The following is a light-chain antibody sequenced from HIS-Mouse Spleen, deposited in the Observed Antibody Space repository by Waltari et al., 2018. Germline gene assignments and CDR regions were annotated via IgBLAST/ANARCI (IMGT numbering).Light chain of an antibody. J-gene: IGLJ2*01. CDR2: EVS. CDR1: SSDDACYTY. Sequence: QSALTPPPYASASPGHFVTIACTGTSSDDACYTYVPLYQQHPGKAPILMIYEVSKRPSGVPDRFSGSKSGNTASLTVSGLQAEDEADYYCSSYAGSNNFVVFGGVTKLTVL. CDR3: SSYAGSNNFVV. V-gene: IGLV2-8*01.